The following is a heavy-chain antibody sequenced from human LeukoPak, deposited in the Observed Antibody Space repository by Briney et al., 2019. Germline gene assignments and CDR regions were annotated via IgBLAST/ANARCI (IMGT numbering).Heavy chain of an antibody. V-gene: IGHV3-7*01. J-gene: IGHJ4*02. CDR2: IKQDGSET. Sequence: PGGSLRLSCAASGFAFSNYWMNWVRQAPGKGLEWVANIKQDGSETYYVDSVKGRFTISRDNAKNSLYLQMNSLRAEDTALHYCGSTNSFSYWGQGTLVTVSS. CDR3: GSTNSFSY. CDR1: GFAFSNYW. D-gene: IGHD2-2*01.